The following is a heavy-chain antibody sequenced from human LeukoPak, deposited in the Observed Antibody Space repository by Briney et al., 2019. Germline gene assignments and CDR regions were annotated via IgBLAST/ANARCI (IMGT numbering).Heavy chain of an antibody. D-gene: IGHD2-15*01. V-gene: IGHV4-59*01. CDR2: IYYSGST. CDR1: GGSISSYY. Sequence: SETLSLTCTVSGGSISSYYWSWIRQPPGKGLEWIGYIYYSGSTNYNPSLKSRVTISVDTSKNQFSLKLSSVTAADTAVYYCVRGKGYCSGGSCYDYWGQGTLVTVSS. CDR3: VRGKGYCSGGSCYDY. J-gene: IGHJ4*02.